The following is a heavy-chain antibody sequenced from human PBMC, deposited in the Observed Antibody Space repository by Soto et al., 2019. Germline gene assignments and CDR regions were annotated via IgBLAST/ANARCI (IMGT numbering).Heavy chain of an antibody. CDR1: GYSFTNFH. Sequence: ASVKGSCKASGYSFTNFHIHCVIQAPGQGLEWMGMIDPSGGITRDAQRLQGRITMTRDASTSTVYMELRSLTSEDTAVYYCGRDVIGHDNYESIGYYFDHWGQGTLVTVYS. D-gene: IGHD3-22*01. CDR2: IDPSGGIT. CDR3: GRDVIGHDNYESIGYYFDH. V-gene: IGHV1-46*01. J-gene: IGHJ4*02.